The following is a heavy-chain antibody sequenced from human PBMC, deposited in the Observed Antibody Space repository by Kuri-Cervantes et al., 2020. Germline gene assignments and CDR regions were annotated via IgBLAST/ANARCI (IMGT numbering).Heavy chain of an antibody. CDR3: ARAGTPRSQYYYYYYMDV. CDR1: GGSISSSSYY. CDR2: IYYSGST. V-gene: IGHV4-39*07. Sequence: SETLSLTCTVSGGSISSSSYYWGWIRQPPGKGLEWIGSIYYSGSTYYNPSLKSRVTISVDTSKNQFSLRLNSVTAADTAVYYCARAGTPRSQYYYYYYMDVWGKGTTVTVSS. D-gene: IGHD2-15*01. J-gene: IGHJ6*03.